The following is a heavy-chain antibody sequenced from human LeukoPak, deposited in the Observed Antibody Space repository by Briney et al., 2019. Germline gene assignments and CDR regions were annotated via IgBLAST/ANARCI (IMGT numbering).Heavy chain of an antibody. CDR2: ISDDETYK. CDR3: ARARGSGYYFVPVH. Sequence: GGSLRLSCAASGFTFNSYSMHWVRQAPGKGLEWVTAISDDETYKFYADSVKGRFTISRDNAKNSLYLQMNSLRAEDTALYYCARARGSGYYFVPVHWGQGTLVTVSS. D-gene: IGHD3-22*01. V-gene: IGHV3-30-3*01. CDR1: GFTFNSYS. J-gene: IGHJ4*02.